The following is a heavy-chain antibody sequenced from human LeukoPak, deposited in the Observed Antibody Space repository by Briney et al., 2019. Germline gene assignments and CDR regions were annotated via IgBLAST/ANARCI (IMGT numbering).Heavy chain of an antibody. D-gene: IGHD6-13*01. CDR2: ISYTGST. CDR3: ARDSSTWWRGVGLLSDY. J-gene: IGHJ4*02. CDR1: GASISNYF. Sequence: PSETLSLTCTVSGASISNYFWNWIRQPPGKGLEWIGSISYTGSTNYNPSLKSRLTIFVNTSKNHFSLNLSSVTAADTAVYYCARDSSTWWRGVGLLSDYWGQGTLVTVSS. V-gene: IGHV4-59*01.